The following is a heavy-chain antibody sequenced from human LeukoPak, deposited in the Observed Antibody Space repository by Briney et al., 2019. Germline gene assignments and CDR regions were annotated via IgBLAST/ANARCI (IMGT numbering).Heavy chain of an antibody. V-gene: IGHV3-30*03. CDR2: ISYDGSNK. CDR3: ARGAAPYRDYYYDMDV. J-gene: IGHJ6*02. CDR1: GFTFSSYG. Sequence: PGRSLRLSCAASGFTFSSYGMHWVRQAPGKGLEWVAVISYDGSNKYYADSVKGRFTISRDNSKNTLYLQMNSLRAEDTAVYYCARGAAPYRDYYYDMDVWGQGTTVTVSS. D-gene: IGHD3-16*02.